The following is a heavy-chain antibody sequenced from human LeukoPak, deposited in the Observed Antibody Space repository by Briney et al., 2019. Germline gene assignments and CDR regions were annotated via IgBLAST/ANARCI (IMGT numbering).Heavy chain of an antibody. V-gene: IGHV3-11*01. CDR2: ISSSGSTI. D-gene: IGHD6-6*01. J-gene: IGHJ4*02. CDR3: ARSVPSSYYFDY. Sequence: GGSLRLSCAASGFTVSSNYMSWIRQAPGKGLEWVSYISSSGSTIYYADSVKGRFTISRDNAKNSLYLQMNSLRAEDTAVYYCARSVPSSYYFDYWGQGPRSPSPQ. CDR1: GFTVSSNY.